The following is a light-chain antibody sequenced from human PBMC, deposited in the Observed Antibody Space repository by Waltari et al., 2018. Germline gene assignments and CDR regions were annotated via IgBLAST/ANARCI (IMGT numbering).Light chain of an antibody. CDR3: GTWDTSLSAWV. J-gene: IGLJ3*02. CDR1: STNIGNNY. CDR2: ETN. Sequence: QSVLTQPPSVSAAPGQKVTISCSGSSTNIGNNYVSCYQHLPATAPTLLIYETNDRPSGIPDRFPGSKSGTSATLGITELQTGDEADYYCGTWDTSLSAWVFGGGTKLTVL. V-gene: IGLV1-51*02.